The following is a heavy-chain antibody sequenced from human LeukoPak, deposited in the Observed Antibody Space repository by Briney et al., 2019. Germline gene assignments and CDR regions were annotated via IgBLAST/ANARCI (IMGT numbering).Heavy chain of an antibody. CDR2: IHHSGNT. J-gene: IGHJ4*02. CDR1: GYSISNTYY. Sequence: SETLSLTCAVSGYSISNTYYWGWIRQPPGNGLEWLGCIHHSGNTYYNPSLKGRVTISVDTSKKQFSLKLSSVTAADTAVYYCARQSYDSGSLYYTYWGQGTLVTVSS. V-gene: IGHV4-38-2*01. CDR3: ARQSYDSGSLYYTY. D-gene: IGHD3-10*01.